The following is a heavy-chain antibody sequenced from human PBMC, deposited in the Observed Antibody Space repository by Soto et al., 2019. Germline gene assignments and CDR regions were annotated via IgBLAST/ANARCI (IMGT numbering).Heavy chain of an antibody. CDR3: ARGAVGVQPPIV. Sequence: SETLSLTCSVSGGFMRSSVYYWCWVRQPPGKGLEWIGSIYHSGTTYYNLSLKSRVTMSVDTSRNQFSLNLTSMTAADTAVYYCARGAVGVQPPIVWGPGTLVTVSS. V-gene: IGHV4-39*01. D-gene: IGHD3-22*01. CDR2: IYHSGTT. J-gene: IGHJ4*02. CDR1: GGFMRSSVYY.